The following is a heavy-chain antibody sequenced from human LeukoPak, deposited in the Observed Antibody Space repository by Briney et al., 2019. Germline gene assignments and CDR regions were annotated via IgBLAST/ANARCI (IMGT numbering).Heavy chain of an antibody. J-gene: IGHJ6*02. D-gene: IGHD3-9*01. CDR2: IYYSGST. CDR1: GCSISSYY. V-gene: IGHV4-59*01. CDR3: ARVSLGYDILTAYPYYYGMDV. Sequence: SETLSLICTVSGCSISSYYWSWIRQPPGKGLEWIGYIYYSGSTNYNPSLKSRVTISVDTSKNQFSLKLSSVTAADTAVYYCARVSLGYDILTAYPYYYGMDVGGQGTTVTVFS.